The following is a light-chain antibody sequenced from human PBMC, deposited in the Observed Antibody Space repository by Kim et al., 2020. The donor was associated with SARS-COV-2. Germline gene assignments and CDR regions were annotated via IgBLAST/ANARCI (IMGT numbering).Light chain of an antibody. J-gene: IGKJ4*01. CDR2: ETS. Sequence: EIVLTQSPATLSLSPGERATLSCRASQSVGNSLAWFQQKPGQAPRLLTFETSNRATGIPARFSGSGSGTAFTLTISSLEPEDFAVYYCQQRYNWPLTFGGGTKVDIK. CDR3: QQRYNWPLT. V-gene: IGKV3-11*01. CDR1: QSVGNS.